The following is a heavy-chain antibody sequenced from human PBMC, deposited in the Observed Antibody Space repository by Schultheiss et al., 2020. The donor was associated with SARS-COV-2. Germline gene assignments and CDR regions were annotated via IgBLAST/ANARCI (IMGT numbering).Heavy chain of an antibody. Sequence: SETLSLTCTVSGGSISSYYWSWIRQPAGKGLEWIGYIYYNGGTNNNPSLKSRVTISVDTSKNQFSLKLSSVTAADTAVYYCARGQTGHMPFDYWGQGTLVTVSS. V-gene: IGHV4-59*12. D-gene: IGHD7-27*01. CDR1: GGSISSYY. CDR3: ARGQTGHMPFDY. J-gene: IGHJ4*02. CDR2: IYYNGGT.